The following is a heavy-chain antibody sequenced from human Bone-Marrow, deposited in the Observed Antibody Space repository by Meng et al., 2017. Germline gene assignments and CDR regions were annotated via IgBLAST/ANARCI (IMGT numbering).Heavy chain of an antibody. J-gene: IGHJ4*02. D-gene: IGHD2-2*01. CDR2: IYWDDDK. CDR1: GFSLSTSGVG. V-gene: IGHV2-5*02. CDR3: AHTRYCSSTSCGYDY. Sequence: QTTLKESGSTPVKPTQNLTLTCTFSGFSLSTSGVGVGWIRQPPGKALEWLALIYWDDDKRYSPSLKSRLTITKDTSKNQVVLTMTNMDPVDTATYYCAHTRYCSSTSCGYDYWGQGTLVTVSS.